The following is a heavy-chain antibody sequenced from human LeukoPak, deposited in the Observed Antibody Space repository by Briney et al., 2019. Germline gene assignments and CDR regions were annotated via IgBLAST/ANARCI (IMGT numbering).Heavy chain of an antibody. D-gene: IGHD1-1*01. V-gene: IGHV1-18*01. CDR2: ISAYNGNT. J-gene: IGHJ5*02. CDR1: GYTFTSYG. CDR3: ARDQVQLERRGLRRYGWFDP. Sequence: ASVKVSCKASGYTFTSYGISWVRQAPGQGLEWMEWISAYNGNTNYAQKLQGRVTMTTDTSTSTAYMELRSLRSDDTAVYYCARDQVQLERRGLRRYGWFDPWGQGTLVTVSS.